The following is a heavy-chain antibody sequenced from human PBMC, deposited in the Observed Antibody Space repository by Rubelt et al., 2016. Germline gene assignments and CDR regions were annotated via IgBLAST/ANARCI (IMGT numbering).Heavy chain of an antibody. CDR3: ARRDGYNWDDAFDI. D-gene: IGHD5-24*01. V-gene: IGHV1-18*01. CDR2: VSASNGNT. CDR1: GYTFTSYG. J-gene: IGHJ3*02. Sequence: QVQLVQSGAEVKKPGASVKVSCKASGYTFTSYGISWVRQAPGQGLEWMGWVSASNGNTNYAPKLQGRVTMTTGPSTSTAYMELRSLRSDDTAVYYCARRDGYNWDDAFDIWGQGTMVTVSS.